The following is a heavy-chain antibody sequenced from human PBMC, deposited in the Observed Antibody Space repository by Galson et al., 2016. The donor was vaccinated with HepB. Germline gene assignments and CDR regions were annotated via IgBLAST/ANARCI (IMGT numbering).Heavy chain of an antibody. J-gene: IGHJ4*02. Sequence: SVKVSCKASGYTFTSYTMHWVRQAPGQRLEWMGWINAGNGNTKYSQNFQGRVIITRDTSASTAYMELRSLRSEDTAVYYCARERTVVTTSHRGGFGDWGQGTLVTVSS. V-gene: IGHV1-3*01. CDR1: GYTFTSYT. CDR3: ARERTVVTTSHRGGFGD. CDR2: INAGNGNT. D-gene: IGHD2-21*02.